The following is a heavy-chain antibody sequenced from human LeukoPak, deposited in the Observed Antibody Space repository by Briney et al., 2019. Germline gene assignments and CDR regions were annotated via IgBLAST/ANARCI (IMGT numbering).Heavy chain of an antibody. D-gene: IGHD2-2*01. J-gene: IGHJ4*02. CDR2: INQDESKK. V-gene: IGHV3-7*01. Sequence: GGSLRLSCVASGFTCSNAWMSWVRQAPGKGLEWVANINQDESKKYYADSVKGRFTISRDNAKNSLYLQMSSLTAEDTAIYYCARDHAYRADYWGQGTLVTVSS. CDR3: ARDHAYRADY. CDR1: GFTCSNAW.